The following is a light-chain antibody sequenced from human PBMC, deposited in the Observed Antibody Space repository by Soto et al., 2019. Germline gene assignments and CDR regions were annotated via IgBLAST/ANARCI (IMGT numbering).Light chain of an antibody. CDR3: HQYGDSPT. CDR1: RSLRRTS. V-gene: IGKV3-20*01. CDR2: GAS. J-gene: IGKJ4*01. Sequence: EIVLTQSPGTLSLSPGERATLACRTSRSLRRTSLAWYQHKPGQSPRLLIYGASSRATGIPDRFSGSGSGTDFTLTINGLEPEDFAVYFCHQYGDSPTFGGGTKVDIK.